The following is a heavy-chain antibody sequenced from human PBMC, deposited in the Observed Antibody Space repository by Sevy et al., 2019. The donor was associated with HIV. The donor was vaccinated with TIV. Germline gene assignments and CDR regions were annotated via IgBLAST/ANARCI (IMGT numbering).Heavy chain of an antibody. CDR3: ARGSRAAAGDFDY. V-gene: IGHV3-30-3*01. CDR2: ISYDGSNK. Sequence: GGSLRLSCAASGFTFSSYAMHWVRQAPGKGLEWVAVISYDGSNKYYADSVKGRFTISRDNSKNTLYLQMNSLRAEDTAVSYCARGSRAAAGDFDYWGQGTLVTVSS. CDR1: GFTFSSYA. J-gene: IGHJ4*02. D-gene: IGHD6-13*01.